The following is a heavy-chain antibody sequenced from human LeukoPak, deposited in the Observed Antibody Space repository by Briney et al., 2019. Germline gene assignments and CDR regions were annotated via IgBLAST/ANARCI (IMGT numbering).Heavy chain of an antibody. CDR3: ARDPSLYSYGDY. D-gene: IGHD5-18*01. CDR2: IIPIFGTA. Sequence: VASVKVSCKASGYTFTSYAISWVRQAPGQGLEWMGRIIPIFGTANYAQKFQGRVTITTDESTSTAYMELSSLRSEDTAVYYCARDPSLYSYGDYWGQGTLVTVSS. J-gene: IGHJ4*02. CDR1: GYTFTSYA. V-gene: IGHV1-69*05.